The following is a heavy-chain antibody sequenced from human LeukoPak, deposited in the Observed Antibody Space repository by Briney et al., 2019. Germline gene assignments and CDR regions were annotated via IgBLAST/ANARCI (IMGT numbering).Heavy chain of an antibody. Sequence: GGTPRLSCAASGFTFSSYGMSWVRQAPGKGLEWVSAISGSGGSTYYADSVKGRFTISRDNSKNTLYLQMNSLRAEDTAVYYCARELGYCSGGSCYEGVDAFDIWGQGTMVTVSS. CDR2: ISGSGGST. D-gene: IGHD2-15*01. J-gene: IGHJ3*02. CDR3: ARELGYCSGGSCYEGVDAFDI. V-gene: IGHV3-23*01. CDR1: GFTFSSYG.